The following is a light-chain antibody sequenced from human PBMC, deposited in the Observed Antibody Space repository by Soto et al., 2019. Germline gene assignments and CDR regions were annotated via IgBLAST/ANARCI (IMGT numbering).Light chain of an antibody. CDR3: QQYGSSLYT. V-gene: IGKV3-20*01. Sequence: EIVLTQSPGTLSLSPGERATLSCRASQSVGSSYLAWYQQKPGQAPRLLIYGASSRATGIPDRFSGSGSGTDFTLTISRLEPEDFAVYYCQQYGSSLYTFGQGPKLEIK. CDR2: GAS. J-gene: IGKJ2*01. CDR1: QSVGSSY.